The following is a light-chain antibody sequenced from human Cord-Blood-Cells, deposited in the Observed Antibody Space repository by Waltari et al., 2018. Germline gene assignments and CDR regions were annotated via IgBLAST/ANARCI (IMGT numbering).Light chain of an antibody. CDR3: QQRSNWPTLT. CDR1: QSVSSY. V-gene: IGKV3-11*01. J-gene: IGKJ4*01. Sequence: EIVLTQSPATLSLSPGERATLSCRASQSVSSYLAWYQQKPGQAPRLLIYDASNRATGIPARCSCSGSGTDFTLTISSLEPEDFAVYYCQQRSNWPTLTFGGGTKVEIK. CDR2: DAS.